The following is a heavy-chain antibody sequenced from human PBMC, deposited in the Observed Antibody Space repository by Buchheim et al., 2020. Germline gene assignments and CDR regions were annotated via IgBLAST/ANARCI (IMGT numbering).Heavy chain of an antibody. V-gene: IGHV3-23*01. D-gene: IGHD3-3*01. CDR2: ISGSGGST. CDR1: GFTFSSYA. Sequence: EVQLLESGGGLVQPGGSLRLSCAASGFTFSSYAMSWVRQAPGKGLEWVSAISGSGGSTYYADSVKGRFTIPRDNSKNKLYLQMNSLRAEDTAVYYCAKTTIFGVVIIPYFDYWGQGTL. CDR3: AKTTIFGVVIIPYFDY. J-gene: IGHJ4*02.